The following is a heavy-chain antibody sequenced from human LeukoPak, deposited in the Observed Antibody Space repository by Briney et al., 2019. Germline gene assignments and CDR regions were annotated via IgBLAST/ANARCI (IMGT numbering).Heavy chain of an antibody. D-gene: IGHD4-17*01. CDR3: ARDELGGDYALHWYFDL. V-gene: IGHV4-4*07. J-gene: IGHJ2*01. CDR2: IYTSGST. Sequence: SETLSLTCTVSGGSLSSYYWSWIRQPAGKGLEWIGRIYTSGSTNYNPSLKSRVTMSVDTSKNQFSLKLSSVTAADTAVYYCARDELGGDYALHWYFDLWGRGTLVTVSS. CDR1: GGSLSSYY.